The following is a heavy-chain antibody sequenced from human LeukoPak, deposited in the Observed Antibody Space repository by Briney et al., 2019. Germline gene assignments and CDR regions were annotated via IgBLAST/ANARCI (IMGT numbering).Heavy chain of an antibody. CDR3: ARSIAVAAPAIYAFDI. J-gene: IGHJ3*02. Sequence: ASVKVSCQACVCTLPHYYIHGVRQAPGQGGAWMGWINPNSGGTNYAQMFQGRVTMTRETSISTAYMELIRLTSDDTAMYYCARSIAVAAPAIYAFDIWGQGTMVTVSS. CDR2: INPNSGGT. D-gene: IGHD6-19*01. CDR1: VCTLPHYY. V-gene: IGHV1-2*02.